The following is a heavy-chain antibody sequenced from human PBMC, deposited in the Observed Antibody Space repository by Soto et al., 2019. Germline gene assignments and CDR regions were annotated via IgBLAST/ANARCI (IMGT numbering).Heavy chain of an antibody. CDR1: GFTFSSYS. V-gene: IGHV3-21*01. CDR3: ARTPPLLLWFGELSPDLDV. Sequence: GGSLRLSCAASGFTFSSYSMNWVRQAPGKGLEWVSSISSSSSYIYYADSVKGRFTISRDNAKNSLYLQMNSLRAEDTAVYYCARTPPLLLWFGELSPDLDVWGQGTLVTVSS. D-gene: IGHD3-10*01. J-gene: IGHJ4*02. CDR2: ISSSSSYI.